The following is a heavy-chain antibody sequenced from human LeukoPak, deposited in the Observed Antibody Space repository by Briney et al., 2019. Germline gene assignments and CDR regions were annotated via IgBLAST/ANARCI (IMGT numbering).Heavy chain of an antibody. CDR2: IYYSGST. Sequence: PSETLSLTCTVSGGSISSSSYYWGWIRQPPGKGLEWIGSIYYSGSTYYNPSLKSRVAISVDTSKNQFSLKLSSVTAADTAVYYCARGLSYYGYYFDYWGQGTLVTVSS. J-gene: IGHJ4*02. CDR3: ARGLSYYGYYFDY. V-gene: IGHV4-39*07. CDR1: GGSISSSSYY. D-gene: IGHD1-26*01.